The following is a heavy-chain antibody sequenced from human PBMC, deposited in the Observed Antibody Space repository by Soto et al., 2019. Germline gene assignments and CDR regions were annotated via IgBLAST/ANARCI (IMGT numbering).Heavy chain of an antibody. J-gene: IGHJ4*02. CDR3: ATAEVDY. Sequence: GXLRLSFAFAGYXFGNHLVHWVRQAPGNGREWVSRINSAGGFINYADSVKGRFTVSRDNASNNLYLQMYSLRVEDTAVYYCATAEVDYWGPGSLVTVSS. V-gene: IGHV3-74*01. CDR2: INSAGGFI. CDR1: GYXFGNHL.